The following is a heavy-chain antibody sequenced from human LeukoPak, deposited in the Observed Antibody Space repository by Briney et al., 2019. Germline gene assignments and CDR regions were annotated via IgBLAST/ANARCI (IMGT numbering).Heavy chain of an antibody. CDR3: ARTAVLWFGDVPGEFDY. D-gene: IGHD3-10*01. J-gene: IGHJ4*02. CDR2: IYYSGST. CDR1: GGSISSSSYY. V-gene: IGHV4-39*01. Sequence: SETLSLTCTVSGGSISSSSYYWGWIRQPPGKGLEWIGSIYYSGSTYYNPSLKSRVTISVDTSKNQFSLKLSSVTAADTAVYYCARTAVLWFGDVPGEFDYWGQGTLVTVSS.